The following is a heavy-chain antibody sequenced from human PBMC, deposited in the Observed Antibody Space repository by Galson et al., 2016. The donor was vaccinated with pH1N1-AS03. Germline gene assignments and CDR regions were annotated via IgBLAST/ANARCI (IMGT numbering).Heavy chain of an antibody. CDR3: ARGWYDFWSGYLVDPFDY. V-gene: IGHV3-11*01. D-gene: IGHD3-3*01. Sequence: SLRLSCAASGFTFSDYYMSWIRQAPGKGLEWVSCITSSDSTGTTIYYADSVEGRFTISRDNAKNSLYLQMNSLRAEDTAIYYCARGWYDFWSGYLVDPFDYWGQGALVTVSS. CDR1: GFTFSDYY. CDR2: ITSSDSTGTTI. J-gene: IGHJ4*02.